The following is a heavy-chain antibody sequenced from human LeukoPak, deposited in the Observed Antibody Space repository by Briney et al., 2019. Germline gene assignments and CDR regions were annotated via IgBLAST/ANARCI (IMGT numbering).Heavy chain of an antibody. CDR3: ARSGQWLGTFDY. CDR2: IYYSGST. Sequence: PSETLSLTCTVSGGSISSYYWSWIRQPPGKGLEWIGYIYYSGSTNYNPSLKSRVTISVDTSKNQFSLKLSSVTAADTAVYYCARSGQWLGTFDYWGQGTLVTVSS. V-gene: IGHV4-59*01. D-gene: IGHD6-19*01. J-gene: IGHJ4*02. CDR1: GGSISSYY.